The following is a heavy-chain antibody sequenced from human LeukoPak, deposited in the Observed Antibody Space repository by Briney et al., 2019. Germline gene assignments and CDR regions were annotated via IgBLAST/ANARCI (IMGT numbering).Heavy chain of an antibody. CDR2: IIPIFGTA. J-gene: IGHJ6*03. CDR1: GGTFSSYA. V-gene: IGHV1-69*13. D-gene: IGHD3-3*01. Sequence: SVKVSCKASGGTFSSYAISWVRQAPGQGLEWMGGIIPIFGTANYAQKFQGRVTITADESTSTAYMELSSLRSEDTAVYYCAGEMGRETYYDFWSGYNYYYMDVWGKGTTVTVSS. CDR3: AGEMGRETYYDFWSGYNYYYMDV.